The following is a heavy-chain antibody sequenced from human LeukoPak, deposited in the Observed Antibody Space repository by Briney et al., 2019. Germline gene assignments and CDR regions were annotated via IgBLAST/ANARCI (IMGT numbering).Heavy chain of an antibody. CDR1: GFTFSNYG. Sequence: TGGSLRLSCAASGFTFSNYGMHWVRQAPGKGLEWVAVIWYDGSNKYYADSVKGRFTISRDNSKNTLYLQMNSLRAEDTAMYYCARALEGIAVWGQGTLVTVSS. D-gene: IGHD6-19*01. CDR3: ARALEGIAV. V-gene: IGHV3-33*01. J-gene: IGHJ4*02. CDR2: IWYDGSNK.